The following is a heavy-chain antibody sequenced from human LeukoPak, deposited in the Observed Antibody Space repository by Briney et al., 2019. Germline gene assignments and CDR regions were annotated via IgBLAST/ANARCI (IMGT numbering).Heavy chain of an antibody. CDR3: ARVQAQKLRFLEWLSSPNWFAP. Sequence: PSETLSLTCTVSGGSISSYYWSWIRQPPGKGLEWIGYIYYSGSTNYNPSLKSRVTISVDTSKNQFSLKLSSVTAADTAVYYCARVQAQKLRFLEWLSSPNWFAPWGQGTLVTVSS. CDR1: GGSISSYY. CDR2: IYYSGST. J-gene: IGHJ5*02. D-gene: IGHD3-3*01. V-gene: IGHV4-59*01.